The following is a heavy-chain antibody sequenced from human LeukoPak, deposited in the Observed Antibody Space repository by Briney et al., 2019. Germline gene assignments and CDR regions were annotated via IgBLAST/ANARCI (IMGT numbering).Heavy chain of an antibody. CDR3: AREKGPYSV. V-gene: IGHV4-30-2*01. CDR2: IYHSGST. Sequence: SETLSLTCTVSGGSISSGGYYWSWIRQPPGKGLEWIGYIYHSGSTYYNPSFKSRVTISVDTSKNQFSLKLGSVTAADTAVYYCAREKGPYSVWGKGTTVTVSS. CDR1: GGSISSGGYY. J-gene: IGHJ6*04. D-gene: IGHD2-15*01.